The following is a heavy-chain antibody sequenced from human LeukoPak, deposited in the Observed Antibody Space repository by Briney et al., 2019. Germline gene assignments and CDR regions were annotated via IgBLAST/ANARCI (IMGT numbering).Heavy chain of an antibody. J-gene: IGHJ6*03. CDR3: ARDPYDGSYGDDYYYYMDF. CDR1: GFTFSNYN. CDR2: ITRSSIYT. Sequence: GGSLRLSCAASGFTFSNYNMNWVRQTPGQGLEWVSSITRSSIYTFYADSVKGRFTISRDNAKNSLSLQMNSLRTEDTAVYYCARDPYDGSYGDDYYYYMDFSGKGNTVTSSS. D-gene: IGHD1-26*01. V-gene: IGHV3-21*01.